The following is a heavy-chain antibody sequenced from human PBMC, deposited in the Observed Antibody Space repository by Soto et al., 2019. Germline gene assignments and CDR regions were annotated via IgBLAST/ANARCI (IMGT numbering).Heavy chain of an antibody. J-gene: IGHJ3*02. CDR1: GGSFSGYY. D-gene: IGHD2-21*01. V-gene: IGHV4-34*01. Sequence: SETLSLTCAVYGGSFSGYYWSWTRQPPGKGLEWIGEINHSGSTNYNPSLKSRVTISVDTSKNQFSLKLSSVTAADTAVYYCARFNIAIDAFDTWGQGTMVTVSS. CDR2: INHSGST. CDR3: ARFNIAIDAFDT.